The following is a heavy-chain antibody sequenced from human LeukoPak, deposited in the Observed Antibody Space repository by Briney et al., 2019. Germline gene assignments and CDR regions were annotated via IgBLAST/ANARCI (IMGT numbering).Heavy chain of an antibody. D-gene: IGHD3-10*01. J-gene: IGHJ4*02. CDR1: GFTFSSYG. V-gene: IGHV3-23*01. CDR3: LCMVRGVTW. CDR2: ISDNGGST. Sequence: GGSLRLSCAASGFTFSSYGMSWVRQAPGKGLEWVSAISDNGGSTYYADSVKGRFTISRDNSKNTLYLQMNSLRAEDTAVYYCLCMVRGVTWWGQGTLVTVSS.